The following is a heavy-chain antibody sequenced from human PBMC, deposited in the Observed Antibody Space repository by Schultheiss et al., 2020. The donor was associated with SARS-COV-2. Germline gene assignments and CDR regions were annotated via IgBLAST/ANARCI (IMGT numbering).Heavy chain of an antibody. CDR3: ARDKAWFDP. J-gene: IGHJ5*02. CDR2: INPNSGGT. Sequence: ASVKVSCKASGYTFTGYYMHWVRQAPGQGLEWMGWINPNSGGTNYAQKFQGWVTMTRDTSTSTAYMELRSLRSDDTAVYYCARDKAWFDPWGQGTLVTVSS. V-gene: IGHV1-2*04. CDR1: GYTFTGYY.